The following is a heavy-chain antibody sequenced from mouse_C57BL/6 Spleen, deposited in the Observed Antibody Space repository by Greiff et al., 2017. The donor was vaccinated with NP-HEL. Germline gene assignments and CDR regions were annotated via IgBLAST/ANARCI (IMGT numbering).Heavy chain of an antibody. V-gene: IGHV3-6*01. Sequence: EVKLVESGPGLVKPSQSLSLTCSVTGYSITSGYYWNWIRQFSGNKLEWMGYISYDGSNNYNPSLKNRISITRDTSKNQFFLKLNSVTTEDTATYYCASYYGSSYDVWGTGTTVTVSS. CDR1: GYSITSGYY. J-gene: IGHJ1*03. CDR3: ASYYGSSYDV. D-gene: IGHD1-1*01. CDR2: ISYDGSN.